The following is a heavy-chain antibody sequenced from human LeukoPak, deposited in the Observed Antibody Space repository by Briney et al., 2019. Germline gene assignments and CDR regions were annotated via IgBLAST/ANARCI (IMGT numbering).Heavy chain of an antibody. V-gene: IGHV1-3*01. CDR3: AREELTAVAGYFDY. CDR1: GYTFTSYA. Sequence: RASVKVSCKASGYTFTSYAMHWVRQAPGQRLEWMGWINAGNGNTKYSQKFQGRVTITRDTSASTAYMELSSLRSEDTAVYYCAREELTAVAGYFDYWGQGTLVTVSS. CDR2: INAGNGNT. D-gene: IGHD6-19*01. J-gene: IGHJ4*02.